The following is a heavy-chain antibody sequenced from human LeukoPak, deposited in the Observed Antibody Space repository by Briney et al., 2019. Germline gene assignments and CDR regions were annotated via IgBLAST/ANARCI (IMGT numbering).Heavy chain of an antibody. CDR1: GFTLSDHW. CDR2: IKQDGSEK. D-gene: IGHD6-19*01. CDR3: ARGGWYFDY. V-gene: IGHV3-7*04. J-gene: IGHJ4*02. Sequence: PGGSLRLSCAASGFTLSDHWMTWVRQAPGKGLEWVAYIKQDGSEKYYVDPVKGRFTISRDNSKNSLYLQMNSLRAEDTAVYYCARGGWYFDYWGQGTLVTVSS.